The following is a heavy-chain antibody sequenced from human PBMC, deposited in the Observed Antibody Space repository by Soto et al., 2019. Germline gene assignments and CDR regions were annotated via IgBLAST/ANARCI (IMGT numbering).Heavy chain of an antibody. CDR2: ITSNVIRT. D-gene: IGHD4-17*01. CDR3: VKGGTVLNHGWFDP. Sequence: PGGSLRLSCSASGFISSSYAMHWVRQAPGKGLEYVSGITSNVIRTYYADSVKGRFIISRDNSKNTQYLQMNSLRPDDTAVYYGVKGGTVLNHGWFDPWGQGTRVTVSS. CDR1: GFISSSYA. J-gene: IGHJ5*02. V-gene: IGHV3-64D*06.